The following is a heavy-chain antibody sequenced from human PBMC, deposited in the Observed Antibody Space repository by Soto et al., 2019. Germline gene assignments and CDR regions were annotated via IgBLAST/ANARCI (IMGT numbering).Heavy chain of an antibody. D-gene: IGHD3-10*01. J-gene: IGHJ4*02. CDR3: AAQPGGGGY. CDR2: IYSGGYT. CDR1: GFTVSNNY. V-gene: IGHV3-53*01. Sequence: EVQLVESGGGLIQPGGSLRLSCAVSGFTVSNNYMSWVRQAPGKGLEGVSVIYSGGYTAYGDSVKGRFTISRDNSKNTQNHKRKSVRPYGPPVYYGAAQPGGGGYGGQGTLVTVSS.